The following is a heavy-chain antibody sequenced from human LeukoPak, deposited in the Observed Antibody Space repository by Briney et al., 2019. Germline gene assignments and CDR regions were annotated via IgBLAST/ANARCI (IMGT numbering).Heavy chain of an antibody. Sequence: GASVKVSCKASGSTFTCDYLHWVRQAPGQGLEWMGWISPNSGDTNYAQDFQGRVTMTRDTSINTAYMELSRLRSDDTAIYYCAKRIAALGHDAFDIWGQGTMVTVSS. D-gene: IGHD6-13*01. V-gene: IGHV1-2*02. CDR1: GSTFTCDY. CDR2: ISPNSGDT. CDR3: AKRIAALGHDAFDI. J-gene: IGHJ3*02.